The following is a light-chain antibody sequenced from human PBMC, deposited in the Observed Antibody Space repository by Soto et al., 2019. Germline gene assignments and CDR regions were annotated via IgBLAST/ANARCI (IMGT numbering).Light chain of an antibody. J-gene: IGKJ4*01. Sequence: IVMTQSPATLSVSPGERATLSCRASQGISSNLAWYQQKPGQAPRLLMYAASTRATGIPARFSGSGSGTEFTLTISSLQSEDFAVYYCQQYNTWPLTFGGGTKVDIK. CDR2: AAS. CDR3: QQYNTWPLT. V-gene: IGKV3D-15*01. CDR1: QGISSN.